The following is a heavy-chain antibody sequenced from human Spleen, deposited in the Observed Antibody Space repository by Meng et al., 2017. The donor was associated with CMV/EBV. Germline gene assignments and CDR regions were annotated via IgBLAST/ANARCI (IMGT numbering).Heavy chain of an antibody. CDR1: GFTLANFG. J-gene: IGHJ4*02. CDR3: ARGGMMWRSGIVIEPATAFDF. CDR2: ISDYNGNT. D-gene: IGHD2/OR15-2a*01. V-gene: IGHV1-18*01. Sequence: ASVKVSCKASGFTLANFGVTWVRQAPGQGLEFMGWISDYNGNTNYARNFQGRVTLTTDSSTNTAFMELRGLRSGDTAVYYCARGGMMWRSGIVIEPATAFDFWGQGTLVTVSS.